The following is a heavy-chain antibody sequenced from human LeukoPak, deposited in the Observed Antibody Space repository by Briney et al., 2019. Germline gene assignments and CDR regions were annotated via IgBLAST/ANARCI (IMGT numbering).Heavy chain of an antibody. D-gene: IGHD3-10*01. V-gene: IGHV4-59*01. Sequence: SETLSLTCTVSGGSISSYNWCWIRQPPGKGLEWIGYIYYSGSTNCNPSLKGRVTISVDTSKNQFSLKLSSVTAADTAVYYCARSYIRDDAFDIWGQGTMVTVSS. CDR3: ARSYIRDDAFDI. CDR2: IYYSGST. CDR1: GGSISSYN. J-gene: IGHJ3*02.